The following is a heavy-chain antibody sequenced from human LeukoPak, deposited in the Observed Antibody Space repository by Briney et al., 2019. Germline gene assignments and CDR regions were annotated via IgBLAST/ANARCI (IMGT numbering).Heavy chain of an antibody. CDR3: VSFYETY. CDR2: INSDGSWI. J-gene: IGHJ4*02. D-gene: IGHD2/OR15-2a*01. Sequence: PGGSLRLSCAASGNYWMHWVRQVPGKGLVWVSHINSDGSWISYADSVKGRFTISKDNAKNTVYLQMNSLRAEDTAVYYCVSFYETYWGRGTLVTVSS. CDR1: GNYW. V-gene: IGHV3-74*01.